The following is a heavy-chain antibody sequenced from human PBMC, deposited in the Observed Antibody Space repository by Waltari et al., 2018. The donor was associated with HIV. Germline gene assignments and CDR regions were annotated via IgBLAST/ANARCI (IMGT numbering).Heavy chain of an antibody. V-gene: IGHV1-2*02. CDR3: ARDWWQLPSGGYFFDY. J-gene: IGHJ4*02. CDR1: RFTFTAYY. D-gene: IGHD2-15*01. CDR2: INPKSGFT. Sequence: QVQLVQSGAEVKKPGASVKVSCTASRFTFTAYYVHWVRQAPGHGLEWMVWINPKSGFTHFAQNVQGRINMTRDTAIKTAYLELSRLQSDDTAVYYCARDWWQLPSGGYFFDYWGQGTLVTVSS.